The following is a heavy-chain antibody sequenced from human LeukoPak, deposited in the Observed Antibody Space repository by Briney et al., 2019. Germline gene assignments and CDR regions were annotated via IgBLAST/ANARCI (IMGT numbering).Heavy chain of an antibody. V-gene: IGHV1-2*02. J-gene: IGHJ3*01. CDR3: ARERNYGDYGNAFDV. Sequence: ASVKVSCKASGYXFTDYYIHWMRQAPGQGLEWMGWINPKRGVTTYAQKFQGRVTMTRDTSITTAYMELTRQRSDDTTIYYCARERNYGDYGNAFDVWGQGTKVTVSS. CDR2: INPKRGVT. D-gene: IGHD4-17*01. CDR1: GYXFTDYY.